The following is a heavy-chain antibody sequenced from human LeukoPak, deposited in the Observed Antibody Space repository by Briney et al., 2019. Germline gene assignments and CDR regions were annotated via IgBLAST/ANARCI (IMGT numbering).Heavy chain of an antibody. CDR1: GGSISSYY. CDR3: VRATAAGLNAFDF. V-gene: IGHV4-59*01. D-gene: IGHD6-13*01. CDR2: IYYSGST. Sequence: SETLSLTCTVSGGSISSYYWSSIRQPPGKGLEWIGYIYYSGSTNYNPSLKSRVTISVDTSKNRPSLKLNSVTAADTAVYYCVRATAAGLNAFDFWGQGTMVTVSS. J-gene: IGHJ3*01.